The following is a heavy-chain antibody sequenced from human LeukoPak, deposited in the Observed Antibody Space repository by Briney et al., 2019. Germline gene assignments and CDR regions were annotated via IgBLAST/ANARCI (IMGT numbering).Heavy chain of an antibody. CDR2: IYYSGST. CDR1: GGSIYSYC. V-gene: IGHV4-59*08. CDR3: ARSVSAARSNFDN. Sequence: SETLSLTCTVSGGSIYSYCASWIRQPPGKGLEWIGYIYYSGSTNYNPSLNSRVTISVDTSRNQFSLKLTSVTAADTAVYYCARSVSAARSNFDNWGQGSLVTASS. D-gene: IGHD6-6*01. J-gene: IGHJ4*02.